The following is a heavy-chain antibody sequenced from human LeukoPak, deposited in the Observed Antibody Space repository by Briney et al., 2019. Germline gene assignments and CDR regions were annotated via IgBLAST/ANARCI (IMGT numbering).Heavy chain of an antibody. Sequence: PGGSLRLSCAASGFTFSNAWMSWVREAPGKGLEWVGRIKSKTDGGTTDYAAPVKGRFTISRDDSKNTLYLQMNSLKTEDTAVYYCTTLYYYDSSGANDYWGQGTLVTVSS. D-gene: IGHD3-22*01. CDR2: IKSKTDGGTT. J-gene: IGHJ4*02. V-gene: IGHV3-15*01. CDR1: GFTFSNAW. CDR3: TTLYYYDSSGANDY.